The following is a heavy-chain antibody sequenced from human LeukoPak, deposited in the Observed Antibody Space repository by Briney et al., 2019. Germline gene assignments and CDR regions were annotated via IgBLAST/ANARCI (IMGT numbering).Heavy chain of an antibody. CDR1: GGSFSGYY. Sequence: SETLSLTCAVYGGSFSGYYWSWIRQPPGKGLEWIGEINHSGSTNYSPSLKSRVTISVDTSKNQFSLKLSSVTAADTAVYYCARHMYSGSYYEDYWGQGTLVTVSS. J-gene: IGHJ4*02. D-gene: IGHD1-26*01. CDR2: INHSGST. V-gene: IGHV4-34*01. CDR3: ARHMYSGSYYEDY.